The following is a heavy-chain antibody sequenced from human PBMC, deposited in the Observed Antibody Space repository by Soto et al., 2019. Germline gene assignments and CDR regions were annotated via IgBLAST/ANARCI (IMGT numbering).Heavy chain of an antibody. CDR3: ARKSSWFDY. J-gene: IGHJ4*02. CDR1: GYTFTNYA. D-gene: IGHD6-13*01. V-gene: IGHV1-3*01. Sequence: GASVKVSCKASGYTFTNYALHWVRQAPGQRLEWMGWINVGNGNTKYSQKFQGRVTITRDTSASIAYMELSSLRSEDTAVYYCARKSSWFDYWGQGTLVTVSS. CDR2: INVGNGNT.